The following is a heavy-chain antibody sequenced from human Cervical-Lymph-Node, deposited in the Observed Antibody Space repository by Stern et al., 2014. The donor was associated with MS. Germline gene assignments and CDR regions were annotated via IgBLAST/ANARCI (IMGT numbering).Heavy chain of an antibody. V-gene: IGHV3-33*01. D-gene: IGHD5/OR15-5a*01. CDR3: TREARSSVNGAMGGWFHP. J-gene: IGHJ5*02. CDR1: GFTLSEYG. Sequence: VQLVESGGGVVQPGRSLRLSCAASGFTLSEYGMHWVRQAPGKGLEWVAVIWNDARDEDYAESVKGRFRISRDNAKNTLFLQMDSLRFEDTAVYYCTREARSSVNGAMGGWFHPWGQGTLVTVSS. CDR2: IWNDARDE.